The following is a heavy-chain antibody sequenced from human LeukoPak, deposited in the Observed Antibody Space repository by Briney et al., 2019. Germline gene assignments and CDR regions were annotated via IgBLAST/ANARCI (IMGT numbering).Heavy chain of an antibody. J-gene: IGHJ5*02. D-gene: IGHD1-20*01. CDR3: AKEGSPGYNPVDWLDH. CDR2: ISGSADII. Sequence: GGSLRLSCIASGFPFSSYGMSWVRQAPGKGLEWVSVISGSADIIKYSDSVKGRITISRDNSKNTLYLQMNTLTADDTAVYFCAKEGSPGYNPVDWLDHWGRGTLVIVSS. V-gene: IGHV3-23*01. CDR1: GFPFSSYG.